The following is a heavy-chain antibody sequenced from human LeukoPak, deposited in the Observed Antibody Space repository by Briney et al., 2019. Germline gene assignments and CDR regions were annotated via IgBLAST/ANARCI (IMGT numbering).Heavy chain of an antibody. Sequence: GGSLRLSCAASGFTLSFYNMNWVRQAPGKGLEWVSFISSSSTYVYYADSVKGRFTISRDNAKNSLYLQMNSLRAEDTAVYYCARDMKAYDSSYGMDVWGQGTTVTVSS. CDR1: GFTLSFYN. D-gene: IGHD3-22*01. CDR2: ISSSSTYV. CDR3: ARDMKAYDSSYGMDV. V-gene: IGHV3-21*01. J-gene: IGHJ6*02.